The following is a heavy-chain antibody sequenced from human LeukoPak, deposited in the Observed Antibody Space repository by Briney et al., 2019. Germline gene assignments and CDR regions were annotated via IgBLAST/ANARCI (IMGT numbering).Heavy chain of an antibody. V-gene: IGHV3-7*01. Sequence: GGSLRLSCAASAFSFSSYWMSWVRQAPGQGLEWVANINHDGSEKYYVDSVKGRFTISRDNAKNSMYLQMNSLRAEDTAVYYCARPVPAAISPDAFDIWGQGTMVTVSS. CDR3: ARPVPAAISPDAFDI. J-gene: IGHJ3*02. D-gene: IGHD2-2*02. CDR2: INHDGSEK. CDR1: AFSFSSYW.